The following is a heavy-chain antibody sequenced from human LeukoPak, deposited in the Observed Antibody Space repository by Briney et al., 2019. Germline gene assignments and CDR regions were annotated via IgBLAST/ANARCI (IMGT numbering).Heavy chain of an antibody. D-gene: IGHD3-10*01. J-gene: IGHJ5*02. CDR3: ARARGSGKGWLDP. V-gene: IGHV6-1*01. CDR1: GDSVSSNSAT. Sequence: SQTLSLTCAISGDSVSSNSATWTWIRQSPSRGLEWLGRTYYRSKWYNDYAVSVKSRITINPDTSKNQFSLQLNSVTPEDTAVYYCARARGSGKGWLDPWGQGTLVTVSS. CDR2: TYYRSKWYN.